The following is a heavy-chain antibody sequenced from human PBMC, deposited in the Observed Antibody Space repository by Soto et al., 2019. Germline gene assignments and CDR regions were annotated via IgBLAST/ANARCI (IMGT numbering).Heavy chain of an antibody. CDR3: ARGGGYSYGWTFDY. V-gene: IGHV1-69*13. J-gene: IGHJ4*02. CDR2: IIPIFGTA. CDR1: GGTFSSYA. Sequence: SVKVSCKASGGTFSSYAISWVRQTPGQGLEWMGGIIPIFGTANYAQKFQGRVTITADESTSTAYMELSSLRSEDTAVYYCARGGGYSYGWTFDYWGQGTLVTVSS. D-gene: IGHD5-18*01.